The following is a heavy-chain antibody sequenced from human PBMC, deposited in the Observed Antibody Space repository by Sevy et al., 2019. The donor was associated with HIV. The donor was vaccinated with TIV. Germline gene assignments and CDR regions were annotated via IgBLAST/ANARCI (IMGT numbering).Heavy chain of an antibody. J-gene: IGHJ4*02. CDR1: GFTFSTYG. D-gene: IGHD4-17*01. V-gene: IGHV3-33*01. CDR2: IWFDESNT. Sequence: GGSLRLSCAASGFTFSTYGMHWVRQAPGKGLEWVAVIWFDESNTYYADSVKGRFTISRDIAKNTLYLQTNSLRAEDTAVYYCARDLEFYDYGDYGPAFMPDYWGQGTLVTVSS. CDR3: ARDLEFYDYGDYGPAFMPDY.